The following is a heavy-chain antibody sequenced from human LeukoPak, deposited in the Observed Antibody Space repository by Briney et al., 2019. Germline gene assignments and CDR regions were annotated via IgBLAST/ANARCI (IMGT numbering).Heavy chain of an antibody. CDR2: IYYSGST. Sequence: SETLSLTCTVSGGSISSYYWSWIRQPPGKGLEWIGYIYYSGSTNYNPSLKSRVTISVDTSKNQFSLKLSSVTAADTAVYYCARDKEGPYYYYGMDVWAKGPRSPSP. V-gene: IGHV4-59*01. CDR1: GGSISSYY. CDR3: ARDKEGPYYYYGMDV. J-gene: IGHJ6*02.